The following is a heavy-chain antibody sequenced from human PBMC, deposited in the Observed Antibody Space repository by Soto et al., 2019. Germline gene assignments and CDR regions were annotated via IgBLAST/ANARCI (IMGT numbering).Heavy chain of an antibody. CDR1: GFTFDDYA. CDR2: IRWNSGSI. D-gene: IGHD3-10*01. CDR3: TKGASASYNNIFDY. J-gene: IGHJ4*02. Sequence: LRLSCAASGFTFDDYAMHWVRQAPGKGLEWVAGIRWNSGSIDYADSVKGRFTISRDNAKNSLYLQMNSLRPEDTAFYYCTKGASASYNNIFDYWGQGTLVTVSS. V-gene: IGHV3-9*01.